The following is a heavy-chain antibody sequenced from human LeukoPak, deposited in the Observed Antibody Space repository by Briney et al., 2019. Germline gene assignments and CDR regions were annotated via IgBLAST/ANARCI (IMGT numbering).Heavy chain of an antibody. Sequence: PGGSLRLSCAASGFTFSSYWMHWVRQAPGKGPVWVSRINFHGSYITYADSVKGRFTISRDNSRNTLYLQMNSLRAEDTAVYYCVRELPPVVQYYFDYWGPGTLVTVSS. CDR1: GFTFSSYW. J-gene: IGHJ4*02. V-gene: IGHV3-74*01. CDR2: INFHGSYI. CDR3: VRELPPVVQYYFDY. D-gene: IGHD3-22*01.